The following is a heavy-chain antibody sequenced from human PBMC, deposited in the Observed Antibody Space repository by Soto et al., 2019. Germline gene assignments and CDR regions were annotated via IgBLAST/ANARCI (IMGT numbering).Heavy chain of an antibody. CDR3: ARSDLTAGVAYYYYGMDV. CDR1: GFTFSSYE. Sequence: GGSLRLSCAASGFTFSSYEMNWVRQAPGKGLEWVSYISSSGSTIYYADSVKGRFTIPRDNAKNSLYLQMNSLRAEDTAVYYCARSDLTAGVAYYYYGMDVWGQGTTVTVSS. J-gene: IGHJ6*02. CDR2: ISSSGSTI. D-gene: IGHD3-3*01. V-gene: IGHV3-48*03.